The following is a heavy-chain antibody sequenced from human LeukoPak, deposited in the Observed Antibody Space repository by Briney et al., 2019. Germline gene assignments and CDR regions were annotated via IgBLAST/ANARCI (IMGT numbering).Heavy chain of an antibody. CDR2: IYHSGST. CDR3: ARSPSYYYYYMDV. V-gene: IGHV4-38-2*02. J-gene: IGHJ6*03. Sequence: PSETLSLTCTVSGYSISSGYYWGWIRQPPGKGLEWIGSIYHSGSTYYNPSLNSRVTISVDTSKNQFSLKLSSVTAADTAVYYCARSPSYYYYYMDVWGKGTTVTVSS. CDR1: GYSISSGYY.